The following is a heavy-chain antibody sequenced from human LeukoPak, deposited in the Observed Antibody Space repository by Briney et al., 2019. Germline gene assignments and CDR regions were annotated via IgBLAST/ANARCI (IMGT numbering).Heavy chain of an antibody. J-gene: IGHJ6*02. Sequence: GGSLRLSCAASGFTFSGYSMNWVRQAPGKGLEWVSYISSSSSTIYYADSVKGRFTISRDNAKNSLYLQMNSLRAEDTAVYYCAPLDLWFGELSYGMDVWGQGTTVTVSS. CDR3: APLDLWFGELSYGMDV. V-gene: IGHV3-48*04. CDR2: ISSSSSTI. D-gene: IGHD3-10*01. CDR1: GFTFSGYS.